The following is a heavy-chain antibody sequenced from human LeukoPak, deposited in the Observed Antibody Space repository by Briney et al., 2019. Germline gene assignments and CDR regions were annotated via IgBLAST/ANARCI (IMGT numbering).Heavy chain of an antibody. Sequence: GGSLRLSCAASGFTFSSYGMHWVRQAPGKRLEWVAFIRYDGSNKYYADSVRGRFTISRDNAKNSLYLQMNSLRAEDTAVYYCARDRYYYYDSSGYHDYWGQGTLVTVSS. J-gene: IGHJ4*02. D-gene: IGHD3-22*01. CDR1: GFTFSSYG. CDR3: ARDRYYYYDSSGYHDY. V-gene: IGHV3-30*02. CDR2: IRYDGSNK.